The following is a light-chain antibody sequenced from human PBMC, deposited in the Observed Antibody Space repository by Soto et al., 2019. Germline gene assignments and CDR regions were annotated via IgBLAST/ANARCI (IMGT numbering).Light chain of an antibody. CDR1: QNIYSN. CDR2: RAS. V-gene: IGKV3-15*01. J-gene: IGKJ1*01. Sequence: ILMTQSPASLSVSPGERATLSCRASQNIYSNIAWYQQRPGQAPRLLIYRASTRATGVPARFSGSGSGTEFTLTISSRQSEDFTVYSCLQYHNLWAFGQGTKVEIK. CDR3: LQYHNLWA.